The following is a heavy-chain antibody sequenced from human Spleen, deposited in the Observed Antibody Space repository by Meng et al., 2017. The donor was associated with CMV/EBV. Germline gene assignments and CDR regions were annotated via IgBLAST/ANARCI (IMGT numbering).Heavy chain of an antibody. V-gene: IGHV5-51*01. Sequence: GESLKISCKGSGYSFSNYWIAWVRQMPGKGLEWMCIIYPADSDSRYSPSFQRQVIIPADKPSSTAYLKWTSLKASDTDMYYCGRLDSSSPPQYYYYGLDVWGQGTTVTVSS. CDR2: IYPADSDS. J-gene: IGHJ6*02. D-gene: IGHD6-6*01. CDR3: GRLDSSSPPQYYYYGLDV. CDR1: GYSFSNYW.